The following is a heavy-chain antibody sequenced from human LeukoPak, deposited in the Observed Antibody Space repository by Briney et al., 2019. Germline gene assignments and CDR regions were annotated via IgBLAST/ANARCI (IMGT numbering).Heavy chain of an antibody. CDR1: GGSISSSSYY. J-gene: IGHJ4*02. V-gene: IGHV4-39*07. CDR2: IYYSGST. Sequence: SETLSLTCTVSGGSISSSSYYWGWIRQPPGKGLEWIGSIYYSGSTYYNPSLKSRVTISVDTSKNQFSLKLSSVTAADTAVYYCARDPILSRQHNDYYDSSGYSGFDYWGQGTLVTVSS. CDR3: ARDPILSRQHNDYYDSSGYSGFDY. D-gene: IGHD3-22*01.